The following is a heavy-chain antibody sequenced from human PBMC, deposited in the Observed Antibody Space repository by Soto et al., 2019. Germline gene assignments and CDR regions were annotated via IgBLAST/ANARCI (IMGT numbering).Heavy chain of an antibody. J-gene: IGHJ3*02. CDR3: AVPRITMIVELSQTGAFDI. CDR1: GGTFSSYA. D-gene: IGHD3-22*01. Sequence: QVQLVQSGAEVKKPGSSVKVSCKASGGTFSSYAISWVRQAPGQGLEWMGGIIPIFGTANYAQKFQGRVTITADESTSTAYMQLRSLRSEDTAVYYCAVPRITMIVELSQTGAFDIWGQGTMVTVSS. CDR2: IIPIFGTA. V-gene: IGHV1-69*01.